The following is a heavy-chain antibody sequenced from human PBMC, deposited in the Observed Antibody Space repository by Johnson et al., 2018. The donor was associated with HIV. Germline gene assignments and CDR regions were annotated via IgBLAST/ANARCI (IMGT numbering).Heavy chain of an antibody. D-gene: IGHD6-13*01. CDR1: GFTFSDYD. CDR3: ARDRGLPGVAEAGNAFDI. Sequence: VQLVESGGGLVQPGGSLRLSCAASGFTFSDYDMHWVRQATGEGLEWVSAIGSAGDTYYPGSVKGRFTISRENAKNSLYLQMNSLRAEDTAVYYCARDRGLPGVAEAGNAFDIWGQGTLVTVSS. V-gene: IGHV3-13*01. J-gene: IGHJ3*02. CDR2: IGSAGDT.